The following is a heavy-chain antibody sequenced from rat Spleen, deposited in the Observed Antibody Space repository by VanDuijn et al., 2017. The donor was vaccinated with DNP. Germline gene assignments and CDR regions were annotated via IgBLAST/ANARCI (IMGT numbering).Heavy chain of an antibody. CDR3: AKDAFDY. CDR1: GFTFSDYN. Sequence: EVQLVESGGGLVQPGRSLKLSCAASGFTFSDYNMAWVRQAPKKGLEWVAAISTSGGSTSYRDSVKGRFTISRDNARNILYLQMESLRSEDTATYYCAKDAFDYWGQGVMVTVSS. J-gene: IGHJ2*01. V-gene: IGHV5-7*01. CDR2: ISTSGGST.